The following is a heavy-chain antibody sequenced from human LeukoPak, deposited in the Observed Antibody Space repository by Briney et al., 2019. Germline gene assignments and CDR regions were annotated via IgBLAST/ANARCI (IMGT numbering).Heavy chain of an antibody. J-gene: IGHJ4*02. V-gene: IGHV1-69*13. CDR3: ASWYYYDSSGYYFDY. CDR2: IIPIFGTA. Sequence: GASVKVSCKASGGTFSSYAISWVRQAPGQGLEWMGGIIPIFGTANYAQKFQGRVTITADESTSTAYMELSSLRSEDTAVYYCASWYYYDSSGYYFDYWGQGTLVPVSS. CDR1: GGTFSSYA. D-gene: IGHD3-22*01.